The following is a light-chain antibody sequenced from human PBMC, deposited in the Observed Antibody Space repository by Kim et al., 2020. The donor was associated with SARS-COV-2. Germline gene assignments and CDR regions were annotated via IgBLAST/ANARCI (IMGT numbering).Light chain of an antibody. CDR3: CAYAGSRTLVV. CDR1: GSVVRIYNI. Sequence: STIACTGAGSVVRIYNIVSRYQQNPAKAAKLMIYEDSKRPSGFSVRFSGSKSGNSASLTICGLRAEDGADYYCCAYAGSRTLVVFGGGTQLTVL. J-gene: IGLJ2*01. CDR2: EDS. V-gene: IGLV2-23*01.